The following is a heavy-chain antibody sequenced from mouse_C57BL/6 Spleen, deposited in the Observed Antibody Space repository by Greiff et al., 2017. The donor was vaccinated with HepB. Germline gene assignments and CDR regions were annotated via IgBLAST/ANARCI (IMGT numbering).Heavy chain of an antibody. J-gene: IGHJ2*01. Sequence: EVMLVESGGGLVQPGGSMKLSCVASGFTFSNYWMNWVRQSPEKGLEWVAQIRLKSDNYATHYAQSVKGRFTISRDESKSSVKLQMNNVMTEDTGSYYCAGYYGYFDDWGKGTTLTVSS. D-gene: IGHD2-2*01. CDR3: AGYYGYFDD. V-gene: IGHV6-3*01. CDR1: GFTFSNYW. CDR2: IRLKSDNYAT.